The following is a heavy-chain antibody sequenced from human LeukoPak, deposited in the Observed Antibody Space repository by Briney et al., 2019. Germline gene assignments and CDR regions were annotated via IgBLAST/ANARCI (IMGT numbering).Heavy chain of an antibody. Sequence: HPGGSLRLSCAAPGFTFTSYSMSWVRQAPGKGLEWVSGTSDRGDYTYYADSVKGRFTISRDSSKNTLFLQMNSLRAEDTALYFCARKAQYNGHYPLDYWGQGTLVTVSS. CDR1: GFTFTSYS. D-gene: IGHD1-7*01. V-gene: IGHV3-23*01. CDR2: TSDRGDYT. J-gene: IGHJ4*02. CDR3: ARKAQYNGHYPLDY.